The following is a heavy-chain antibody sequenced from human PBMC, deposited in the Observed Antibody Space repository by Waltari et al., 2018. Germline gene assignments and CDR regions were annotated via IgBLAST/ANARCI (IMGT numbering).Heavy chain of an antibody. CDR3: AIGGVETSWYWRY. D-gene: IGHD6-13*01. CDR2: IKPDGTET. Sequence: EVQVVESGGGLVQPGGSLRLSCAASGFTFSSSWMTWGRQAPGEGLEWVANIKPDGTETYYVDSVKGRFTISRDNTKNSLYLQMSSLRAEDTAVYYCAIGGVETSWYWRYWGQGTLVTVSS. V-gene: IGHV3-7*01. CDR1: GFTFSSSW. J-gene: IGHJ4*02.